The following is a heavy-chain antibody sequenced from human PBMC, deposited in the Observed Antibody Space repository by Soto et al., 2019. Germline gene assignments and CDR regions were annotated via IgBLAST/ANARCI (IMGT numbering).Heavy chain of an antibody. V-gene: IGHV4-34*01. CDR2: INHSGST. Sequence: SETLSLTCAVYGGSFSGYYWSWIRQPPGKGLEWIGEINHSGSTNYNPSLKSRVTISVDTSKNQFSLKLSSVTAADTAVYYCARGPVTAMGGGYYYGMDVWGQGTTVTVSS. J-gene: IGHJ6*02. CDR1: GGSFSGYY. D-gene: IGHD5-18*01. CDR3: ARGPVTAMGGGYYYGMDV.